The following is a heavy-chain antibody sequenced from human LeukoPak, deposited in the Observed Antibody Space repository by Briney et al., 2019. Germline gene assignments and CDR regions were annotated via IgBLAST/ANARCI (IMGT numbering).Heavy chain of an antibody. J-gene: IGHJ5*02. CDR2: IYYSGGT. V-gene: IGHV4-59*01. CDR3: AREGNNWFDP. Sequence: SETLSLTCTVSGGSISSYYWSWIRQPPGKGLEWIGYIYYSGGTNYNPSLKSRVTTSVDTSKNKFSLKLSAVTAADTAVYYCAREGNNWFDPWGQGTLVTVSS. CDR1: GGSISSYY.